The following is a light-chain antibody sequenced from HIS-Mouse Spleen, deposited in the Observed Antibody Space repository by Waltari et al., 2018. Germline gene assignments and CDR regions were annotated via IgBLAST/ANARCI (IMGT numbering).Light chain of an antibody. Sequence: NFMLTQPHSVSESPGKTVTISCTGSSGSIASNYVQWYQQRPGSAPTTVIYEDNPRPSGVPDRFSGSIDSSSNSASLPISGLKTEDEADYYCQSYDSSNWVFGGGTKLTVL. V-gene: IGLV6-57*02. CDR2: EDN. CDR3: QSYDSSNWV. J-gene: IGLJ3*02. CDR1: SGSIASNY.